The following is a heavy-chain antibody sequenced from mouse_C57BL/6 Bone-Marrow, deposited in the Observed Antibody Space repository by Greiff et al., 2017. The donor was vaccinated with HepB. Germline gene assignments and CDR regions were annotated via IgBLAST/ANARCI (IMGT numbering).Heavy chain of an antibody. CDR1: GYTFTSYW. J-gene: IGHJ4*01. Sequence: QVQLQQPGAELVRPGSSVKLSCKASGYTFTSYWLHWVKQRPIQGLEWIGNIDPSDSETHYNQKFKDKATLTVDKSSSTAYMQLSSLTSEDSAVYYCASNYYGSRSYYAKGHWGQGTSVTVSS. CDR2: IDPSDSET. V-gene: IGHV1-52*01. D-gene: IGHD1-1*01. CDR3: ASNYYGSRSYYAKGH.